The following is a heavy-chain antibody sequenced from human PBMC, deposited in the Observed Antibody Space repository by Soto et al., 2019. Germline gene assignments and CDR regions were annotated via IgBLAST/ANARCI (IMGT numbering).Heavy chain of an antibody. D-gene: IGHD1-26*01. CDR3: AHRGAPPPDRGWFDP. CDR1: GFSLSTSGVG. J-gene: IGHJ5*02. CDR2: NYWDDDK. V-gene: IGHV2-5*02. Sequence: QITLKESGPTLVKPTQTLTLTCTFSGFSLSTSGVGVGWIRQPPGKALEWLALNYWDDDKRYSPSLKSRLTSTKHTSENQVVPTLTNTDPVDTATHYCAHRGAPPPDRGWFDPWGQGTLVPVSS.